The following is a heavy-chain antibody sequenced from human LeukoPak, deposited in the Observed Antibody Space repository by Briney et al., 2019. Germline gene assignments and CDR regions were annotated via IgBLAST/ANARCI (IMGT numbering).Heavy chain of an antibody. D-gene: IGHD4-17*01. Sequence: GESLKISCKGSGYSFSNYWIGWVRQMPEKGLEWMGIIFPGDSDTKYSPSFQGQVAISADRSINTAYLQWSSLTASDTAMYYCASRPFETTVVPWDFYWGQGTQVTVSS. CDR3: ASRPFETTVVPWDFY. J-gene: IGHJ4*02. CDR1: GYSFSNYW. CDR2: IFPGDSDT. V-gene: IGHV5-51*01.